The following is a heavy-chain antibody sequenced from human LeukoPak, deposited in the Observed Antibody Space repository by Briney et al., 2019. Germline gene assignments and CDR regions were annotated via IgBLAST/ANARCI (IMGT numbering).Heavy chain of an antibody. V-gene: IGHV5-51*01. CDR2: IYPGDSDT. CDR1: GYSFTSYW. Sequence: GESLKISCKGSGYSFTSYWIGWVRQMPGKGLEWMGIIYPGDSDTRYSPSFQGQVTIPADKSISTAYLQWSSLKASDTAMYYCARRIGSGSYYGWYFDYWGQGTLVTVSS. J-gene: IGHJ4*02. D-gene: IGHD3-10*01. CDR3: ARRIGSGSYYGWYFDY.